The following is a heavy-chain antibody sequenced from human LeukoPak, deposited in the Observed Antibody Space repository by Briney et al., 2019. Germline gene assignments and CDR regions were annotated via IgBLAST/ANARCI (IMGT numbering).Heavy chain of an antibody. V-gene: IGHV4-31*03. CDR1: GGSISSGGYY. D-gene: IGHD2-2*01. CDR3: AREVSAVPANLYYYYYMDV. J-gene: IGHJ6*03. Sequence: PSETLSLTCTVSGGSISSGGYYWSWIRQHPGKGLEWIGYIYYSGSTYYSPSLKSRVTISVDTSKNQFSLKLSSVTAADTAVYYCAREVSAVPANLYYYYYMDVWGKGTTVTVSS. CDR2: IYYSGST.